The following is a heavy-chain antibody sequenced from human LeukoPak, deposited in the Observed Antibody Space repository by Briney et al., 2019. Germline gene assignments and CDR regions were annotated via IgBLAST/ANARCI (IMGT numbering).Heavy chain of an antibody. CDR2: IYSTGGK. CDR3: ARGSDGWFAFDY. V-gene: IGHV3-66*01. Sequence: GRSLILSCAASGFTFSSYGMHWVRQAPGKGLEWVSIIYSTGGKYYADSVKGRFTISRDNSKHTLYLQMNSLRAEDTAVYYCARGSDGWFAFDYWGQGILVTVSS. J-gene: IGHJ4*02. D-gene: IGHD6-19*01. CDR1: GFTFSSYG.